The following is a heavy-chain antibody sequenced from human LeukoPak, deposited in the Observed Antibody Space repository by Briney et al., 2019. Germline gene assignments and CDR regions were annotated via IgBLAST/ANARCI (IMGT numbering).Heavy chain of an antibody. CDR1: GFIFSSYA. Sequence: GGSLRLSCAASGFIFSSYAMSWVRQAPGKGLEWVSAISGSGGSTYYADSVKGRFTISRDNSKNTLYLQMNSLRAEDTAVYYCAKAWDGSGSYPPLFDYWGQGTLVTVSS. V-gene: IGHV3-23*01. J-gene: IGHJ4*02. CDR2: ISGSGGST. D-gene: IGHD3-10*01. CDR3: AKAWDGSGSYPPLFDY.